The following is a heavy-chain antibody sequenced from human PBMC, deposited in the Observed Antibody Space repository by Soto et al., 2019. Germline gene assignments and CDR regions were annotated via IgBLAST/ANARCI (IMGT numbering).Heavy chain of an antibody. CDR2: INPSGGST. CDR1: GYTFTSYY. Sequence: ASVKVSCKASGYTFTSYYMHWVRQAPGQGLEWMGIINPSGGSTSYAQKFQGRVTMTRDTSTSTVYMELSSLRSEDTAVCYCAKAWWFDAFDIWGQGTMVTVSS. J-gene: IGHJ3*02. D-gene: IGHD2-15*01. CDR3: AKAWWFDAFDI. V-gene: IGHV1-46*01.